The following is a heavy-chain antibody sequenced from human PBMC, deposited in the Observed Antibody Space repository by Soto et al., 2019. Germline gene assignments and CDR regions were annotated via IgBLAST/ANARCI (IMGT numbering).Heavy chain of an antibody. V-gene: IGHV5-51*01. D-gene: IGHD5-12*01. CDR2: IYPGDSDT. J-gene: IGHJ4*02. CDR3: ARGQSPPYSGYVGLYFDY. Sequence: EVQLVQSGAEVKKPGESLKISCKGSGYSFTSYWIGWVRQMPGKGLEWMGIIYPGDSDTRYSPSFQGQVTISADKSISTAYLQWSSLKASDTAMYYCARGQSPPYSGYVGLYFDYWGQGSLVTVSS. CDR1: GYSFTSYW.